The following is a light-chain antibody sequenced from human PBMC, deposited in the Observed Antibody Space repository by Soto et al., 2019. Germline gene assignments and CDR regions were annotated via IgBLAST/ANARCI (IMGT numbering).Light chain of an antibody. J-gene: IGKJ4*01. CDR3: QYYDKPVVT. CDR2: GAS. V-gene: IGKV3-20*01. Sequence: EIVLTQSPGTLSLSPGERATLSCRASQSVRNTHLSWYLQKPGQAPKLLIYGASSRATGIPDRFTGSGSGTDFTLTISRLELEDCAVYYCQYYDKPVVTFGGGNTVDIK. CDR1: QSVRNTH.